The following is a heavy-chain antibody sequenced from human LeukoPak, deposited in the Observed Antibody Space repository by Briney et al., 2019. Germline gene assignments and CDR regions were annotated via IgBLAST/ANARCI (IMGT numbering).Heavy chain of an antibody. D-gene: IGHD3-22*01. CDR2: IIPIFGTA. CDR1: GGTFSSYA. J-gene: IGHJ4*02. Sequence: ASVKVSCKASGGTFSSYAISWVRQAPGQGLEWMGGIIPIFGTANYAQKFQGRVTITADESTSTAYMELSSLRSEDTAVYYCATPDTNYYDSSGYLPVFDYWGQGTLVTVSS. V-gene: IGHV1-69*13. CDR3: ATPDTNYYDSSGYLPVFDY.